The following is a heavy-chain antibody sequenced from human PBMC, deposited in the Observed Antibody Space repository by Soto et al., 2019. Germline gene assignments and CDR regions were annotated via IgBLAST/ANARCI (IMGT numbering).Heavy chain of an antibody. CDR3: AREGYCSGGICESDY. D-gene: IGHD2-15*01. Sequence: QVVESGGGVVQPGRSLRLSCAASGFTLRCCGMHWVRQAPGKGLEWVALIWFDGRAEYYADSVKGRFTISRDNSKNTLYLQMNDLRAEDTAVYYCAREGYCSGGICESDYWGQGTLVTVSS. V-gene: IGHV3-33*01. CDR1: GFTLRCCG. J-gene: IGHJ4*02. CDR2: IWFDGRAE.